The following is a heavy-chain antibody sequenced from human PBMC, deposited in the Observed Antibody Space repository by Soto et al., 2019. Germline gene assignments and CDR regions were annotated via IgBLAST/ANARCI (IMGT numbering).Heavy chain of an antibody. J-gene: IGHJ5*02. D-gene: IGHD3-10*01. Sequence: ASETLSLTCTVSGGSISSGGYYWSWIRQHPGKGLEWIGYIYYSGSTYYNPSLKSRVTISVDTSKNQFSLKLSSVTAADTAVYYCARGGGTMVRGVIDWFDPWGQGTLVTVSS. CDR3: ARGGGTMVRGVIDWFDP. CDR2: IYYSGST. CDR1: GGSISSGGYY. V-gene: IGHV4-31*03.